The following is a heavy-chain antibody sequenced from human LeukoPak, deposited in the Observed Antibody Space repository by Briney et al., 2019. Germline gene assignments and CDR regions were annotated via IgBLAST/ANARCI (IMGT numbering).Heavy chain of an antibody. CDR3: ARDPPGYSYGMPDS. CDR2: INPNSGGT. J-gene: IGHJ4*02. CDR1: GYTFTGYY. D-gene: IGHD5-18*01. V-gene: IGHV1-2*02. Sequence: ASVKVSCKASGYTFTGYYMHWVRQAPGQGLKWMEWINPNSGGTNYAQKFQGRVTMTRDTSISTAYMELSRLRSDDTAVYSGARDPPGYSYGMPDSWGQGPLVTVSS.